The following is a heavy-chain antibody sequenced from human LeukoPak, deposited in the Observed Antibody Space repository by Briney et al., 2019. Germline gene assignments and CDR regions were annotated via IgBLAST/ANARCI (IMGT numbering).Heavy chain of an antibody. V-gene: IGHV3-74*01. CDR3: AREDQQLVRAFDI. J-gene: IGHJ3*02. Sequence: GGSLRLSCAASGFTFSSYWMHWVRQAPGKGLVWVSRINSDGSSTSYADSVKGRFTISRDNAKNTLYLQMNSLRAEDTAVYYCAREDQQLVRAFDIWGQGTIVTVSS. D-gene: IGHD6-13*01. CDR1: GFTFSSYW. CDR2: INSDGSST.